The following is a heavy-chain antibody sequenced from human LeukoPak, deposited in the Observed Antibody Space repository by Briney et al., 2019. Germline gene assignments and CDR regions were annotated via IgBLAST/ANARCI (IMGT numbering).Heavy chain of an antibody. V-gene: IGHV3-23*01. CDR1: GFTFSGHG. J-gene: IGHJ4*02. CDR2: ISGSGGST. CDR3: AKDLADYYDSSGYQTRLVY. D-gene: IGHD3-22*01. Sequence: GGSLRLSCAASGFTFSGHGMNWVRQAPGKGLEWVSAISGSGGSTYYADSVKGRFTISRDNSKNTLYLQMNSLRAEDTAVYYCAKDLADYYDSSGYQTRLVYWGQGTLVTVSS.